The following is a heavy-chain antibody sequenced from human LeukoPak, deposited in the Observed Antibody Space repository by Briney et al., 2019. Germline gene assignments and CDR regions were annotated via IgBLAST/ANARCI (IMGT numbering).Heavy chain of an antibody. V-gene: IGHV1-69*01. J-gene: IGHJ5*02. CDR3: ARDRHRSGWYEVYWFDP. D-gene: IGHD6-19*01. CDR2: IIPIFGTA. CDR1: GGTFSSYA. Sequence: GSSVKVSCKASGGTFSSYAISRVRQAPGQGLEWMGGIIPIFGTANYAQKFQGRVTITADESTSTAYMELSSLRSEDTTVYYCARDRHRSGWYEVYWFDPWGQGTLVTVSS.